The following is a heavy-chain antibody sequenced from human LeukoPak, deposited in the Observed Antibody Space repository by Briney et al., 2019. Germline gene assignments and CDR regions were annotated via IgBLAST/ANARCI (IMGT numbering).Heavy chain of an antibody. CDR1: GYTFTGYY. CDR3: ARETVAMHYANYYYYMDV. V-gene: IGHV1-3*03. D-gene: IGHD5-12*01. J-gene: IGHJ6*03. Sequence: ASVKVSCKASGYTFTGYYMHWVRQAPGQRLEWMGWINAGNGNTKYSQEFQGRVTITRDTSASTAYMELSSLRSEDMAVYYCARETVAMHYANYYYYMDVWGKGTTVTVSS. CDR2: INAGNGNT.